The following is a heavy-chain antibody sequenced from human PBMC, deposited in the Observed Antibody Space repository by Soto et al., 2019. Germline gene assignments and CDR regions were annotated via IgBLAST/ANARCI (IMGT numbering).Heavy chain of an antibody. CDR2: MFHSGST. J-gene: IGHJ5*02. CDR3: ARGHIVVVPTVGWLDP. Sequence: LSLTCAVSGYSISSGYYWGWIRQPPGKGLEWIGSMFHSGSTYYNPSLKSRVTISVDTSKNHFSLKLSSVTAADTAVYYCARGHIVVVPTVGWLDPWGHGPLVTVYS. CDR1: GYSISSGYY. D-gene: IGHD2-2*01. V-gene: IGHV4-38-2*01.